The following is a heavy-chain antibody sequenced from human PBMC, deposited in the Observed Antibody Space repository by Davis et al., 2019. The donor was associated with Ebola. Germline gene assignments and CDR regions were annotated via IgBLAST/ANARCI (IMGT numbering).Heavy chain of an antibody. CDR1: GFTFTTYA. D-gene: IGHD5-24*01. CDR2: ISYDGNRK. J-gene: IGHJ4*02. Sequence: GESLKISCVGSGFTFTTYAMHWVRQAPGTGLEWVSLISYDGNRKFYTDSVKGRFTISSDNSKNTLYLQMNSLGGDDTAIYYCVAGDDGYWGQGTLVTVSS. CDR3: VAGDDGY. V-gene: IGHV3-30-3*01.